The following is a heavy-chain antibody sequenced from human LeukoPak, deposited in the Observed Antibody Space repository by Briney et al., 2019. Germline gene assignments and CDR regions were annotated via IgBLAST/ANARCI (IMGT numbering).Heavy chain of an antibody. Sequence: GGSLRLSCAASGFTFSSYSMNWVRQAPGKGLEWASSISSSSSYIYYADSVKGRFTISRDNAKNSLYLQMNSLRAEDTAVYYCARDWSGGGYFDYWGQGTLVTVSS. CDR2: ISSSSSYI. D-gene: IGHD3-10*01. CDR3: ARDWSGGGYFDY. V-gene: IGHV3-21*01. CDR1: GFTFSSYS. J-gene: IGHJ4*02.